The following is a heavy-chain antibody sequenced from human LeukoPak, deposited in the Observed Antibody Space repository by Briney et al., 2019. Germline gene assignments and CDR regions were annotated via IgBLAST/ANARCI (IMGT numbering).Heavy chain of an antibody. CDR3: ARDYGGPTGY. D-gene: IGHD3-10*01. J-gene: IGHJ4*02. CDR1: GGSISSSSYY. CDR2: IYYSGST. Sequence: SETLSLTCTVSGGSISSSSYYWGWIRQPPGKGLEWIGSIYYSGSTYYNPSLKSRVTTSVDTSKNQFSLKLSSVTAADTAVYYCARDYGGPTGYWGQGTLVTVSS. V-gene: IGHV4-39*07.